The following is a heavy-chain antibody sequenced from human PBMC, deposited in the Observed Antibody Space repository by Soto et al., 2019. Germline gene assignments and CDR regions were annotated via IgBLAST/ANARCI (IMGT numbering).Heavy chain of an antibody. J-gene: IGHJ5*02. CDR3: VRHRNSRGSWYWVDP. V-gene: IGHV4-39*01. CDR2: VHYRGTT. CDR1: GGSISDGHFY. Sequence: PSETLSLTCSVSGGSISDGHFYWVWIRQTPGKGLEWIGSVHYRGTTYYNPSLQSPVTISADTSKNHFSLELKSVTAADTAVYYCVRHRNSRGSWYWVDPWGQGTLVTVSS. D-gene: IGHD6-13*01.